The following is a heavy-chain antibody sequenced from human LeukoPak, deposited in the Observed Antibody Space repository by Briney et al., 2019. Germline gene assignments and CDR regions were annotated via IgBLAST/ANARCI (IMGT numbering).Heavy chain of an antibody. J-gene: IGHJ3*02. V-gene: IGHV5-10-1*01. D-gene: IGHD4-17*01. CDR2: IDPSGSYT. Sequence: GESLQISCQDSGYSFTSYWIAWVRQMPGKGLEWMGRIDPSGSYTNYSPSFQGHVTISADKSISTAYLQWSSLKASDTAMYYCARQEESGDYEVIWGQGTMVTVSS. CDR3: ARQEESGDYEVI. CDR1: GYSFTSYW.